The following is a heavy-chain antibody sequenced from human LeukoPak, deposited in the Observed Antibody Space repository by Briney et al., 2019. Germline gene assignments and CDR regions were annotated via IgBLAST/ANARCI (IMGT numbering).Heavy chain of an antibody. CDR1: GFTFLSDS. D-gene: IGHD1-26*01. CDR3: ARDRNLHSGSYPNAFDI. Sequence: GGSLSLSCASSGFTFLSDSMSSVRPAPRTGLDWVSSISSSSSYIYYADSGKGRFTISRDNAKNSLYLQMNSLRAEDTAVYYCARDRNLHSGSYPNAFDIWGQGTMVTVS. CDR2: ISSSSSYI. J-gene: IGHJ3*02. V-gene: IGHV3-21*01.